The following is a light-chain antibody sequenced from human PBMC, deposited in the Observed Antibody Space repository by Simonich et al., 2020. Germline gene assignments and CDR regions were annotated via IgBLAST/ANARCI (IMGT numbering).Light chain of an antibody. CDR2: AAS. CDR3: QQYYSYPPLT. CDR1: QGISSY. Sequence: AIRMTQSPSSLSASTGDRVTIPCRSSQGISSYLACYQQTPGKAPKLLIYAASTLQSGVPSRFSGSGSGTDFTLTISCLQSEDFATYYCQQYYSYPPLTFGGGTKVEIK. J-gene: IGKJ4*01. V-gene: IGKV1-8*01.